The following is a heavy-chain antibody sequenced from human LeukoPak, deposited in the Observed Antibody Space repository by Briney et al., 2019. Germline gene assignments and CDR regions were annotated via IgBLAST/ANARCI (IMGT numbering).Heavy chain of an antibody. D-gene: IGHD2-2*01. Sequence: ESGPTLVNPTQTLTLTCTFSGFSLSSSEVGVGWIRQPPGEALEWLAVIYWNDDKHCSPSLKSRLTITKDTSKNQVVLTMTNMDPVDTATYYCAHRLSPSCFDYWGQGTLVTVSS. J-gene: IGHJ4*02. CDR1: GFSLSSSEVG. CDR2: IYWNDDK. CDR3: AHRLSPSCFDY. V-gene: IGHV2-5*01.